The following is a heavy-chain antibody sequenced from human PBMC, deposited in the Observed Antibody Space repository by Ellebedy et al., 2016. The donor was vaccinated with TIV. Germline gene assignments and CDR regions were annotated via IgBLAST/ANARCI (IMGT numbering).Heavy chain of an antibody. CDR2: ISSSSSYI. CDR3: ARASLRLGELTPSGI. D-gene: IGHD3-16*01. CDR1: GFTFSSYS. J-gene: IGHJ3*02. V-gene: IGHV3-21*01. Sequence: GGSLRLSXAASGFTFSSYSMNWVRQAPGKGLEWVSSISSSSSYIYYADSVKGRFTISRDNAKNSLYLQMNSLRAEDTAVYYCARASLRLGELTPSGIWGQGTMVTVSS.